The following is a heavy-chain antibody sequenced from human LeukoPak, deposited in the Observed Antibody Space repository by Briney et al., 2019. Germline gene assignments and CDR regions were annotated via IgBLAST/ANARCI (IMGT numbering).Heavy chain of an antibody. CDR1: GYSFTSYW. D-gene: IGHD3-10*01. CDR2: IYPGDSDT. V-gene: IGHV5-51*01. J-gene: IGHJ3*02. CDR3: ARLKPLSFGELDAFDI. Sequence: GESLKISCKGSGYSFTSYWIGWVRQMPGKGLEWMGIIYPGDSDTRYSPSFQGQVTISADKSISTAYLQWSSLKASDTAMYYCARLKPLSFGELDAFDIWGQGTMATVSS.